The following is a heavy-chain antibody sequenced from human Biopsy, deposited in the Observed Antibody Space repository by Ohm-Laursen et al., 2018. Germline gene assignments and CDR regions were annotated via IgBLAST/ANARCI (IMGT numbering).Heavy chain of an antibody. CDR3: ARRRPIDY. Sequence: LSLTCAVYGGSLSGYYWSWIRQAPGKGLEWISYISAAGPAMFYADSVRGRFTISRDNANNLLYLQMDSLRAEDTAVYYCARRRPIDYWGQGILVTVSS. CDR1: GGSLSGYY. J-gene: IGHJ4*02. CDR2: ISAAGPAM. V-gene: IGHV3-11*01.